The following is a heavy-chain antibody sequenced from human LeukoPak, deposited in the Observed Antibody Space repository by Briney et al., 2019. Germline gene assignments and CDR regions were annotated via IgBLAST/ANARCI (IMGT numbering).Heavy chain of an antibody. V-gene: IGHV3-23*01. CDR1: GFTFSSYA. D-gene: IGHD2-8*01. CDR3: ARRMVNRAIDY. CDR2: FGGSGGDT. J-gene: IGHJ4*02. Sequence: GGSLRLSCATSGFTFSSYAMSWVRQAPGKGLEWVSGFGGSGGDTYYADSVKGRFTISRDISRNTLYLQMNSLRADDTAVYYCARRMVNRAIDYWGQGTLVTVPS.